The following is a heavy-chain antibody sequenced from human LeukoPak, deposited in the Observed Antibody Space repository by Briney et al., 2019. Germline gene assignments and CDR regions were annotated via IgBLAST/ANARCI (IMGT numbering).Heavy chain of an antibody. D-gene: IGHD2-2*02. J-gene: IGHJ4*02. Sequence: PSETLSLTCTVSGGSISTYYWTWIRQPPGKGLEWIGYIHYSGSTNYNPSLKSRVTISIDTSRNQFSLKLSSLTAADTAVYYCASRPYTYGYFDNWGPGTLVTVSS. CDR1: GGSISTYY. CDR3: ASRPYTYGYFDN. CDR2: IHYSGST. V-gene: IGHV4-59*12.